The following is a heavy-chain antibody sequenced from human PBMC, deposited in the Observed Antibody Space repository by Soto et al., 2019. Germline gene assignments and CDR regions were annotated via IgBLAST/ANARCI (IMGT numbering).Heavy chain of an antibody. Sequence: EVQLLESGGGLVPPGGSLRISCAASGFTFNNYAMTWVRQAPGKGLEWVSAISGGCDTTSYADSVKGRFTVSRDGSKNTLYLQMSSLRAEDTALYYCAKGRGGSGSLTPRVDFWGQGTLVTVSS. V-gene: IGHV3-23*01. CDR3: AKGRGGSGSLTPRVDF. CDR1: GFTFNNYA. J-gene: IGHJ4*02. CDR2: ISGGCDTT. D-gene: IGHD3-10*01.